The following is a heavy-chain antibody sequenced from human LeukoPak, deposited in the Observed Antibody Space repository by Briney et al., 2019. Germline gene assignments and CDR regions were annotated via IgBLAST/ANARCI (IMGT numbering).Heavy chain of an antibody. J-gene: IGHJ4*02. D-gene: IGHD3-10*01. V-gene: IGHV3-23*01. Sequence: GGSLRLSCAASGFTFSSYAMSWVRQAQGKGLEWVSAISGSGGSTYYADSVKGRFTISRDNSKNTLYLQMNSLRAEDTAVYYCAKDLILWFGEFDYWGQGTLVTVSS. CDR1: GFTFSSYA. CDR2: ISGSGGST. CDR3: AKDLILWFGEFDY.